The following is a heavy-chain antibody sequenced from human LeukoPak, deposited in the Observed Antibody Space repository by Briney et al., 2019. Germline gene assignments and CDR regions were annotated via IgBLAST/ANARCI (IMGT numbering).Heavy chain of an antibody. V-gene: IGHV4-39*01. CDR2: IYHSGST. J-gene: IGHJ5*02. CDR1: GGSISSSSYY. CDR3: AGSTYDNWFDP. D-gene: IGHD2-8*01. Sequence: SSETLSLTCTVSGGSISSSSYYCGWIRQPPGKGLERIGSIYHSGSTYYNPSLKSRVTLSVETSKNQFSLKLSSVTAADTAVYYCAGSTYDNWFDPWGQGTLVTVSS.